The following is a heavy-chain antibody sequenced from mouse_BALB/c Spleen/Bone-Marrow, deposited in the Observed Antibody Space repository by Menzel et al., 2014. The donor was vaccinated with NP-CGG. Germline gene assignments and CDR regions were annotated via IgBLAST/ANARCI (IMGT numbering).Heavy chain of an antibody. CDR1: GFTFSSCA. V-gene: IGHV5-9-3*01. D-gene: IGHD2-14*01. CDR2: ISSGGSYT. J-gene: IGHJ2*01. CDR3: ARAGGYEGNFDC. Sequence: EVQGVESGGGLVRPGGSLKLSCAASGFTFSSCAMSRVRQTPEKRLEWVATISSGGSYTYCLDSVKGRFTISRDNAKNTLYLQMSSLRSTGTGMYYWARAGGYEGNFDCWGQGAT.